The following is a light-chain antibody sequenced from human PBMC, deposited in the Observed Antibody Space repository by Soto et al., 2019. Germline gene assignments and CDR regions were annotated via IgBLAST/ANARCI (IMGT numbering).Light chain of an antibody. CDR1: KLGDKY. CDR3: QAWDSSTAYYV. CDR2: QDS. V-gene: IGLV3-1*01. Sequence: SYELTQPPSVSVSPGQTASITCSGDKLGDKYACWYQQKPGQSPVLVIYQDSNRPSGIPERFSGSNSGNTATLTISGTQAMDEADYYCQAWDSSTAYYVFGTGTKLTVL. J-gene: IGLJ1*01.